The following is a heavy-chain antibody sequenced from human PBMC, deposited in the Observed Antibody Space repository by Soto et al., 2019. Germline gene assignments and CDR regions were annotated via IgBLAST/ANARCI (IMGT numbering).Heavy chain of an antibody. CDR3: AKDIAAHNWFAP. Sequence: GGSLRLSCAASGFTFSSYGMHWVRQAPGKGLEWVAVISYDGSNKYYAGSVKGRFTISRDNSKNTLYLQMNSLRAEDTAVYYCAKDIAAHNWFAPWGQGTLVTVSS. CDR2: ISYDGSNK. D-gene: IGHD6-6*01. V-gene: IGHV3-30*18. CDR1: GFTFSSYG. J-gene: IGHJ5*02.